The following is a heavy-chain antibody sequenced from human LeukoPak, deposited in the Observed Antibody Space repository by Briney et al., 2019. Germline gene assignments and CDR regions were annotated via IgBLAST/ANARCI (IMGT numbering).Heavy chain of an antibody. CDR3: ARDIYYDSSGYYGSVY. D-gene: IGHD3-22*01. CDR1: GFTVSSNY. V-gene: IGHV3-53*01. CDR2: IYGGGGT. J-gene: IGHJ4*02. Sequence: PGGSLRLSCVGSGFTVSSNYMGWVRQAPGKGLEWVSTIYGGGGTYYADSVKGRFTISRDNAKNSLYLQMNSLRAEDTAVYYCARDIYYDSSGYYGSVYWGQGTLVTVSS.